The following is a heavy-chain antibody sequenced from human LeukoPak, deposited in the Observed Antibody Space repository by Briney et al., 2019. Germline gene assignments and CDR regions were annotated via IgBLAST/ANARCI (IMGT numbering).Heavy chain of an antibody. D-gene: IGHD3-22*01. V-gene: IGHV1-2*02. CDR3: AMGSGYYYGFDY. Sequence: ASVKVSCTASGYTFTGYYMHWVRQAPGQGLEWMGWINPNSGGTNYAQKFQGRVTMTRDTSISTAYMELSRLRSDDTAVYYCAMGSGYYYGFDYWGQGTLVTVSS. CDR2: INPNSGGT. J-gene: IGHJ4*02. CDR1: GYTFTGYY.